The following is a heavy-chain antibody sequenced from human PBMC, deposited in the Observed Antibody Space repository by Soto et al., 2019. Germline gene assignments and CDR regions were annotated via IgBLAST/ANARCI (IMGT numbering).Heavy chain of an antibody. J-gene: IGHJ4*02. V-gene: IGHV3-30-3*01. CDR1: GFTFSGYA. D-gene: IGHD4-4*01. CDR2: ISSDGSST. Sequence: QVQLVESGGGVVQPGKSLRLSCVASGFTFSGYAMHWIRQAPGKAPEWVALISSDGSSTLYADSVRGRFTISRDNSRDTLYLQLNSLSPDDTAVFSCARGAYRYFDYWGQGTLVTVSS. CDR3: ARGAYRYFDY.